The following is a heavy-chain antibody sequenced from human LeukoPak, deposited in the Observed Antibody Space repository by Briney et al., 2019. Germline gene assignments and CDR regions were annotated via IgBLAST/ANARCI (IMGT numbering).Heavy chain of an antibody. CDR1: GFTFSSYA. V-gene: IGHV3-23*01. CDR2: ISGSGGST. D-gene: IGHD2/OR15-2a*01. Sequence: PGGSLRLSCAASGFTFSSYAMSWVRQAPGKGLEWVSAISGSGGSTYYADSVKGRFTISRDNSKNTLYLQMNSLRAEDTAVYYCAESPLSIYYFDYWGQGTLVTVSS. J-gene: IGHJ4*02. CDR3: AESPLSIYYFDY.